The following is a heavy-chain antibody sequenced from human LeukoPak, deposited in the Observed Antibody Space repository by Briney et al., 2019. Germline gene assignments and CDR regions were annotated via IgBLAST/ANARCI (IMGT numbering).Heavy chain of an antibody. CDR3: ARVRYYYDSSGYYDDY. CDR2: INSDGSST. V-gene: IGHV3-74*01. CDR1: GFTFSSYW. J-gene: IGHJ4*02. D-gene: IGHD3-22*01. Sequence: GGSLRLSCAASGFTFSSYWMYWVRQAPGKGLVWVSRINSDGSSTSYADSVKGRFTISRDNAKNTLYLQMNSLRAEATAVYYCARVRYYYDSSGYYDDYWGQGTLVTVSS.